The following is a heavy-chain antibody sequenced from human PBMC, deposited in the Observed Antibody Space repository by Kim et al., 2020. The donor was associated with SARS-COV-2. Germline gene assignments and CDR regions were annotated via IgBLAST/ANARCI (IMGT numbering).Heavy chain of an antibody. D-gene: IGHD1-1*01. Sequence: YYSGSTNYNPSLKSRVTISVDTSKNQFSLRLSSVTAADTAVYYCARATTGIWGQGTMVTVSS. V-gene: IGHV4-59*01. CDR2: YYSGST. CDR3: ARATTGI. J-gene: IGHJ3*02.